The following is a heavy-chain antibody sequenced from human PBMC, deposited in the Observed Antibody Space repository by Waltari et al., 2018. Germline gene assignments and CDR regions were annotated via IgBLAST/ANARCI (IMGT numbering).Heavy chain of an antibody. V-gene: IGHV4-4*07. CDR1: GGSISSYY. CDR2: IYTSGST. J-gene: IGHJ3*02. D-gene: IGHD3-22*01. CDR3: ARDRITMIVVASLDAFDI. Sequence: QVQLQESGPGLVKPSETLSLTCTVSGGSISSYYWSWIRQPAGKGLEWIGRIYTSGSTNYNPSLKSRVTMSVVTSKNQFSLKLSSVTAADTAVYYCARDRITMIVVASLDAFDIWGQGTMVTVSS.